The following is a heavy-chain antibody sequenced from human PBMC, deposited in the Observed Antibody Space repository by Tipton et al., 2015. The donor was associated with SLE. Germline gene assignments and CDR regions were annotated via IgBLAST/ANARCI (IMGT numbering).Heavy chain of an antibody. J-gene: IGHJ5*02. CDR3: ARVSATRPGDWIDP. D-gene: IGHD6-6*01. CDR1: GASISGGYYY. V-gene: IGHV4-61*02. Sequence: TLSLTCTVSGASISGGYYYWNWVRQPAGKGLEWIGRIYASGGTNYNPSLKSRVIMSVDTSKNQFSLKLNSVTAADTAVYYCARVSATRPGDWIDPWGPGTLVTVSS. CDR2: IYASGGT.